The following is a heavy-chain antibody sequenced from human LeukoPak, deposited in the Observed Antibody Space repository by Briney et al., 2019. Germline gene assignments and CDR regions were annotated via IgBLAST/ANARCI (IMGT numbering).Heavy chain of an antibody. J-gene: IGHJ3*02. D-gene: IGHD3-3*01. Sequence: RASVKVSCKASGGTFTDYYMHWVQQAPGKGLEWMGLVDPEDGETIYAEKFQGRVTITADTSTDTAYMELSSLRSEDTAVYYCATGGITILIVGPGTESFDIWGQGTMVTVSS. V-gene: IGHV1-69-2*01. CDR2: VDPEDGET. CDR1: GGTFTDYY. CDR3: ATGGITILIVGPGTESFDI.